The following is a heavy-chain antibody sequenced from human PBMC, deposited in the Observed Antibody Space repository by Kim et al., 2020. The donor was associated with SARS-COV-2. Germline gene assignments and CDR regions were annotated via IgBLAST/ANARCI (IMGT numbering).Heavy chain of an antibody. J-gene: IGHJ4*02. CDR3: ARGSNFWTGYCDY. Sequence: GGSLRLSCAASGFTVSSNYMSWVRQAPGKGLEWVSVLYSGGSTYYADSVKGRFTISRDNSKNTLYLQMNSLRAEDTAVYYCARGSNFWTGYCDYWGQGTLVTVSS. CDR1: GFTVSSNY. CDR2: LYSGGST. V-gene: IGHV3-53*01. D-gene: IGHD3-3*01.